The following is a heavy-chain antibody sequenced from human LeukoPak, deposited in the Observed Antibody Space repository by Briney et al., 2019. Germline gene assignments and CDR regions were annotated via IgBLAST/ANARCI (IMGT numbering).Heavy chain of an antibody. V-gene: IGHV4-34*01. CDR2: INHSGST. D-gene: IGHD6-13*01. CDR3: ARSRAAAGSFDY. CDR1: GGSFSGYY. Sequence: SETLSLTCAVYGGSFSGYYWSWIRQPPGKGLEWIGEINHSGSTNYNPSLKSRVTISVDTSKNQFSLKMRSVTAADTAVYYCARSRAAAGSFDYWGQGTLVTVSS. J-gene: IGHJ4*02.